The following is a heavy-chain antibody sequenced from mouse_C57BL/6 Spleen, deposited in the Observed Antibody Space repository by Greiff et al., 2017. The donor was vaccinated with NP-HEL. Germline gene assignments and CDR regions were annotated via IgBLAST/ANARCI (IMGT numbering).Heavy chain of an antibody. CDR2: IYPGDGAT. D-gene: IGHD2-5*01. Sequence: VQLQESGPELVKPGASVKISCKASGYAFSSSWMNWVKQRPGKGLEWIGRIYPGDGATNYNGKLKGKSTLTPDKSSSTPYMQLSSLTSEDSAVYFCARDYSNSAWFAYWGQGTLVTVSA. CDR1: GYAFSSSW. J-gene: IGHJ3*01. CDR3: ARDYSNSAWFAY. V-gene: IGHV1-82*01.